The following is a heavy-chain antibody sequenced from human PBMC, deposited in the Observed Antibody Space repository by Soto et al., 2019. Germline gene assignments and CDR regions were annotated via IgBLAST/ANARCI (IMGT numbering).Heavy chain of an antibody. Sequence: SETLSLTCTVSDGSISSYYWSWIRQPPEKEQECIGYINYSGSTNYNPSLKSRVTISVDTSKNQFSLKLSSVTAADTAVYYCARHVRYCSGGSCRYYYYYMDVWGKGTTVTVSS. J-gene: IGHJ6*03. CDR1: DGSISSYY. D-gene: IGHD2-15*01. V-gene: IGHV4-59*08. CDR3: ARHVRYCSGGSCRYYYYYMDV. CDR2: INYSGST.